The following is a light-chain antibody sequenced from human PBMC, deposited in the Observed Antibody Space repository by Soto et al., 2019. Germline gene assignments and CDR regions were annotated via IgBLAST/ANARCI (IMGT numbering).Light chain of an antibody. J-gene: IGLJ1*01. Sequence: QSALTQPRSVSGSPGQSITISCTGTSSDVGGYNYVSWYQQHPGKAPKLIIYDVTKRPSGVPDRFSGSKSGNTASLTISGLQADDEADYYCCSYAGSYPFLFGTGTKLTVL. CDR1: SSDVGGYNY. CDR3: CSYAGSYPFL. CDR2: DVT. V-gene: IGLV2-11*01.